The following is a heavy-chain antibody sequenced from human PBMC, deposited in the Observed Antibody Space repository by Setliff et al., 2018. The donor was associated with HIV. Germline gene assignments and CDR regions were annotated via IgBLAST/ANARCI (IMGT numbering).Heavy chain of an antibody. CDR1: GDPIFIGGYY. Sequence: PSETLSLTCTVSGDPIFIGGYYWSWIRQHPGGGLEWIGYIYHTGKTYYNPSLPSRIIMSLDMSQNQFSLKLSSVTAADTAVYYCAKEGNSVDNWLDPWGPGTLVTVSS. CDR2: IYHTGKT. D-gene: IGHD1-26*01. J-gene: IGHJ5*02. V-gene: IGHV4-31*03. CDR3: AKEGNSVDNWLDP.